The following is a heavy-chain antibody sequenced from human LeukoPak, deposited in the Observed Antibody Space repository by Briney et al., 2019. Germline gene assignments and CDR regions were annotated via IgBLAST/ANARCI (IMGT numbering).Heavy chain of an antibody. CDR1: GFTFSSYG. J-gene: IGHJ6*02. CDR2: IWNDGSNK. Sequence: GGSLRLSCAASGFTFSSYGMHWVRQAPGKGLEWVAVIWNDGSNKYYADSVKGRFTISRDNSKNTLYLQMNSLRAEDTAVYYCARALVVATISQTYYYYGMDVWGQGTTVTVSS. CDR3: ARALVVATISQTYYYYGMDV. V-gene: IGHV3-33*01. D-gene: IGHD5-12*01.